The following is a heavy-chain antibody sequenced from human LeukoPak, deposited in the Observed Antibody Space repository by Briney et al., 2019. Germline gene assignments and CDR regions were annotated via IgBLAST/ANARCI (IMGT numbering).Heavy chain of an antibody. Sequence: PSETLSLTCAVYGGSFSGYYWSWIRQPPGKGLEWIGEINHSGSTNYNPSLKSRVTISVDTSENQFSLKLSSVTAADTAVYYCARSQGSSGLALAGVFDYWGQGTLVTVSS. J-gene: IGHJ4*02. V-gene: IGHV4-34*01. CDR1: GGSFSGYY. CDR3: ARSQGSSGLALAGVFDY. D-gene: IGHD3-22*01. CDR2: INHSGST.